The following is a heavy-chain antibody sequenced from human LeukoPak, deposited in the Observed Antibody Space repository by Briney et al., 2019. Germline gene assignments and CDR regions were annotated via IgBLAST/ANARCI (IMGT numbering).Heavy chain of an antibody. D-gene: IGHD3-10*01. V-gene: IGHV1-69*05. J-gene: IGHJ4*02. CDR2: IIPIFGTA. Sequence: ASVKVSCKASGGTFSSYAISWVRQAPGRGLEWMGGIIPIFGTANYAQKSQGRVTITTDESTSTAYMELSSLRSEDTAVYYCAHNYGSGSYYTYYFDYWGQGTLVTVSS. CDR1: GGTFSSYA. CDR3: AHNYGSGSYYTYYFDY.